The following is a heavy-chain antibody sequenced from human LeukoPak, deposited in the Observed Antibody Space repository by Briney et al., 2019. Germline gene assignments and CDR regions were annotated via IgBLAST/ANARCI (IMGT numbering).Heavy chain of an antibody. V-gene: IGHV4-59*08. CDR1: GDSMSYYY. D-gene: IGHD3-10*01. Sequence: SETLSLTCTVSGDSMSYYYWSWIRQSPGKGLEWIAFVHYTGTTHYNPSLRSRVTISMDTSKNQYSLRLSSVAAEDTAVYYCARQGGSYGPLDYWGQGTLVTVSS. CDR2: VHYTGTT. CDR3: ARQGGSYGPLDY. J-gene: IGHJ4*02.